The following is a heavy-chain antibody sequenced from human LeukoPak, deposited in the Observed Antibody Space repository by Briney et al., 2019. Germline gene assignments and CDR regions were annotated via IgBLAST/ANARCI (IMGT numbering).Heavy chain of an antibody. J-gene: IGHJ3*02. CDR3: ARDLRVRRAGAFDI. D-gene: IGHD3-10*01. V-gene: IGHV3-30*02. CDR2: IRYDGSNK. Sequence: PGGSLRLSCAASGFTFRSYGMHWVRQAPGKGLEWVTFIRYDGSNKYYADSVKGRFTISRDNSKNTLYLQMNSLRAEDTAVYYCARDLRVRRAGAFDIWGQGTMVTVSS. CDR1: GFTFRSYG.